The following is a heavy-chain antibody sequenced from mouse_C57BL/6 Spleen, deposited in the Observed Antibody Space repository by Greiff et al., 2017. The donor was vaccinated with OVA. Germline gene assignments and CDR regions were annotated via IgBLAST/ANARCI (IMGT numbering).Heavy chain of an antibody. CDR1: GFTFSSYA. Sequence: EVQLVESGGGLVKPGGSLKLSCAASGFTFSSYAMSWVRQTPEKRLEWVATISDGGSYTYYPDNVKGRFTISRDNAKNNLYLQMSHLKSEDTAMYYCARDQLRLPFAYWGQGTLVTVSA. J-gene: IGHJ3*01. D-gene: IGHD3-2*02. CDR2: ISDGGSYT. CDR3: ARDQLRLPFAY. V-gene: IGHV5-4*01.